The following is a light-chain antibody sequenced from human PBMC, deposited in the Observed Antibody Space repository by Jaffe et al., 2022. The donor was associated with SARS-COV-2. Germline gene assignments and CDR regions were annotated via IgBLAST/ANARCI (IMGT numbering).Light chain of an antibody. V-gene: IGKV1-9*01. CDR3: QQLHTYPRT. Sequence: DVQLTQSPPFLSASVGDRVTITCRASQGISFYLAWYQQKPGRAPKLLIYGASTLQSGVPSRFSGSGSGTEFTLTISSLQPEDFATYYCQQLHTYPRTFGQGTKLEIK. CDR2: GAS. CDR1: QGISFY. J-gene: IGKJ2*01.